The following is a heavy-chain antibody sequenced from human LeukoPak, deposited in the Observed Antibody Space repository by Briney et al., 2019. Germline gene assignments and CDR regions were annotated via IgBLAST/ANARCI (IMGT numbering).Heavy chain of an antibody. V-gene: IGHV4-39*01. J-gene: IGHJ4*02. CDR3: ARSGRDFWSGTSSGIDY. D-gene: IGHD3-3*01. Sequence: SETLSLTCTVSSGSITSSSYYWGWIRQPPGKGLEWIGSFYYSGNTYYNPSLKSRVTISVDTSKNQFSLKLSSVTAAETAVYYCARSGRDFWSGTSSGIDYWGQGTLVTVSS. CDR1: SGSITSSSYY. CDR2: FYYSGNT.